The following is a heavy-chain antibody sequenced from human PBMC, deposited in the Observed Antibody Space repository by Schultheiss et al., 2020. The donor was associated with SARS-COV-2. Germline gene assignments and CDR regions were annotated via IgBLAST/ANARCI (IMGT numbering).Heavy chain of an antibody. CDR2: IYTSGST. D-gene: IGHD3-22*01. V-gene: IGHV4-4*07. CDR1: GGSISSYY. Sequence: SETLSLTCTVSGGSISSYYWSWIRQPAGKGLEWIGRIYTSGSTNYNPSLKSRVTMSVDTSKNQFSLKLSSVTAADTAVYYCAREIDAIDSSGHWFDPWGQGTLVTVSS. J-gene: IGHJ5*02. CDR3: AREIDAIDSSGHWFDP.